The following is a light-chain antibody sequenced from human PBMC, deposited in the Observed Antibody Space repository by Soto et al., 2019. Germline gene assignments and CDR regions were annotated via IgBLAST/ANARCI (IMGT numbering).Light chain of an antibody. CDR2: AAS. CDR3: QQSNSRPLFT. CDR1: QSISSY. Sequence: DIQMTQSPSSLSASLGDRVTITCRASQSISSYLNWYQQKPGQAPKLLIYAASSLQSGVPSRFSGSGSGTDFTLTISSLQPEDFAAYYCQQSNSRPLFTFGPGTKVDIK. V-gene: IGKV1-39*01. J-gene: IGKJ3*01.